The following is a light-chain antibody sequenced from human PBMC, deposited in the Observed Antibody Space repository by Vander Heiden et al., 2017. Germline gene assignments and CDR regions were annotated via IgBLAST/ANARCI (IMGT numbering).Light chain of an antibody. CDR2: GAS. Sequence: DIVVTQSPATLSLSPGERATLSCWASQNINFNLAWHQQRPGQAPRLLIYGASTRATGVPDRFSGSGSGTEFTLTISSLQSEDSAVYYCQHDNNWPHAFGGGTKVEIK. J-gene: IGKJ4*01. CDR1: QNINFN. CDR3: QHDNNWPHA. V-gene: IGKV3-15*01.